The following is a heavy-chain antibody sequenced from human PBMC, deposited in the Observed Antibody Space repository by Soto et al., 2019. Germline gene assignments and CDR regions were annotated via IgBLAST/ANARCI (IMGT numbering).Heavy chain of an antibody. D-gene: IGHD2-2*01. V-gene: IGHV3-23*01. CDR1: GFTFSSYA. CDR3: AKDRLPAAILSRPRDLDY. CDR2: ISGSGGST. J-gene: IGHJ4*02. Sequence: GGSLRLSCAASGFTFSSYAMSWVRQAPGKGLEWVSAISGSGGSTYYADSVKGRFTISRDNSKNTLYLQMNSLRAEDTAVYYCAKDRLPAAILSRPRDLDYWGQGTLVTVSS.